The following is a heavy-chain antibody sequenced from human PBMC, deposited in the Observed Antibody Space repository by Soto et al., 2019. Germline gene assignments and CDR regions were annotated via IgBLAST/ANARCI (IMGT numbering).Heavy chain of an antibody. D-gene: IGHD5-18*01. Sequence: EASVKVSCKASGYTFTGYYMHWVRQAPGQGLEWMGWINPNSGGTNYAQKFQGWVTMTRDTSISTAYMELSRLRSDDTAVYYCARSVPVTESYFDYWGQGTLVTVSS. V-gene: IGHV1-2*04. CDR1: GYTFTGYY. CDR3: ARSVPVTESYFDY. J-gene: IGHJ4*02. CDR2: INPNSGGT.